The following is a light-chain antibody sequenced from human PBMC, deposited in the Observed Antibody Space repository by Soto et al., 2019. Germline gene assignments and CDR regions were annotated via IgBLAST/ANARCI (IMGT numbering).Light chain of an antibody. CDR1: SGDVGGYNY. CDR3: NSFTSGSTFV. J-gene: IGLJ2*01. Sequence: SGLTQPAAVSGTPGQSITISCTGTSGDVGGYNYVSWYQHHPGKAPKLIIYEVSDRPSGVSNRFSGSRSGNTVSLTISGLQADGEADYYCNSFTSGSTFVFGGGTKVTVL. V-gene: IGLV2-14*01. CDR2: EVS.